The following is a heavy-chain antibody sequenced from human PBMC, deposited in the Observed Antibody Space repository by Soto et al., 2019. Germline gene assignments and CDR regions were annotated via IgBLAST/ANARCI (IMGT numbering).Heavy chain of an antibody. Sequence: GGSLRLSCAASGFTFSSYAMSWVRQAPGKGLEWVSAISGSGGSTYYADSVKGRFTISRDNSKNTLYLQMNSLRAEDTAVYYCAKDRLEDSRSWYYCAFDIWGQGTMVTVSS. CDR3: AKDRLEDSRSWYYCAFDI. CDR1: GFTFSSYA. D-gene: IGHD6-13*01. J-gene: IGHJ3*02. CDR2: ISGSGGST. V-gene: IGHV3-23*01.